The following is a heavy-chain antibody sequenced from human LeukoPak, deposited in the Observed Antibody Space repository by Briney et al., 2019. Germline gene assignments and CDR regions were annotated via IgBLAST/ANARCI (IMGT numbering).Heavy chain of an antibody. J-gene: IGHJ6*02. CDR2: INPSGGST. CDR3: ARESEPRGDSNRYRMDV. D-gene: IGHD2-21*02. V-gene: IGHV1-46*01. CDR1: GYTLTTYY. Sequence: ALVKASCKASGYTLTTYYMHCVPQARGHGLEGMGIINPSGGSTSYAQKFQGRVTMTRDTSTSTVYMELSSLRSEDTAVYYCARESEPRGDSNRYRMDVWGQGTTVTVSS.